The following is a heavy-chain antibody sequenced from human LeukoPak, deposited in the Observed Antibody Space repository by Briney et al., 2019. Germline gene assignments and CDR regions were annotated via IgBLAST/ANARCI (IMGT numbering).Heavy chain of an antibody. CDR1: GGFISSYY. J-gene: IGHJ3*02. D-gene: IGHD3-10*01. CDR2: IYYSGST. Sequence: SETLSLTCTVSGGFISSYYWSWIRQPPGKGLEWIGYIYYSGSTNYNPSLKSRVTISVDTSKNQFSLKLSSVTAADTAVYYWARVLSYYYGSGSCYAFDIWGQGTMVTVSS. CDR3: ARVLSYYYGSGSCYAFDI. V-gene: IGHV4-59*01.